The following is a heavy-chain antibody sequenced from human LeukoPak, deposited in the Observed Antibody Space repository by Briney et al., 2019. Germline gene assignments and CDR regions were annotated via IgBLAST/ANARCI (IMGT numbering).Heavy chain of an antibody. CDR2: ISWNSGSI. D-gene: IGHD6-19*01. CDR1: GFTFDDYT. V-gene: IGHV3-9*03. Sequence: PGGSLRLSCAASGFTFDDYTMHWVRQAPGKGLEWVSGISWNSGSIGYADSVKGRFTISRDNAKNSLYLQMNSLRAEDVALYYCAKGRGTIAVAGPFDYWGQGTLVTVSS. J-gene: IGHJ4*02. CDR3: AKGRGTIAVAGPFDY.